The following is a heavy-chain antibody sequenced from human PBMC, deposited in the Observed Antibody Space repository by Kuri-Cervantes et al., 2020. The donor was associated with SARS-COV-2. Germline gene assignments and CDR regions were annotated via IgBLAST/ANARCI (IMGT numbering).Heavy chain of an antibody. Sequence: SQTLSLTCAVYGGSFSSYYWSWIRQPPGKGLEWIGEINHSGSTNYNPSLKSRVTISVDTSKNQFSLKLSSVTAADTAVYYCARGPGLYSRKAYGMDVWGQGTTVTVSS. CDR3: ARGPGLYSRKAYGMDV. CDR1: GGSFSSYY. V-gene: IGHV4-34*01. J-gene: IGHJ6*02. D-gene: IGHD3-16*02. CDR2: INHSGST.